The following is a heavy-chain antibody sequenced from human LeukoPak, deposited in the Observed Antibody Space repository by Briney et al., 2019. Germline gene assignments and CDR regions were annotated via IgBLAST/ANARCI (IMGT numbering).Heavy chain of an antibody. CDR2: ISAYNGNT. CDR1: GYTFTSYG. CDR3: ARERAYWYDISFDP. Sequence: ASVKVSCKASGYTFTSYGISWVRQAPGQGLEWMGWISAYNGNTNYAQKLQGRVTMTTDTSTSTAYMELRSLRSDDTAVYYCARERAYWYDISFDPWGQGTLVTVSS. D-gene: IGHD3-9*01. J-gene: IGHJ5*02. V-gene: IGHV1-18*01.